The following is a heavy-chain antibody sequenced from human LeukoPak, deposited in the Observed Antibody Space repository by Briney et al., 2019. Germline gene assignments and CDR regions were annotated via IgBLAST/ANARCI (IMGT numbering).Heavy chain of an antibody. CDR2: IYSGGRI. V-gene: IGHV4-39*07. D-gene: IGHD1-7*01. Sequence: SESLSLTCTVSGGSFSGSYYWAWIRQPPGKGLEWIGSIYSGGRIYYNASLKSRVTISVDTSKNQFSLKLSSVTAADTAVYYCARVYNWNSSGLGAPRDWGRGTLVTVSS. CDR1: GGSFSGSYY. CDR3: ARVYNWNSSGLGAPRD. J-gene: IGHJ4*02.